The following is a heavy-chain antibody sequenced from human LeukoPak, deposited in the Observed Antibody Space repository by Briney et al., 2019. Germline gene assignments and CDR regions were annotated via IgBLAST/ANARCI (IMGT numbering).Heavy chain of an antibody. CDR3: ARGLRGVIQLPADY. CDR1: GFTFSSYS. J-gene: IGHJ4*02. V-gene: IGHV3-21*01. Sequence: GGSLRLSCAASGFTFSSYSMNWVRQAPGKGLEWVSSISSSSSYIYYADSEKGRFTISRDNAKNSLYLQMNSLRAEDTAVYYCARGLRGVIQLPADYWGQGTLVTVSS. D-gene: IGHD3-10*01. CDR2: ISSSSSYI.